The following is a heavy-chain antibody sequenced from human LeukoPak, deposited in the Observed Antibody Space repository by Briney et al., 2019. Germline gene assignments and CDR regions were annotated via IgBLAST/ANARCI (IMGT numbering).Heavy chain of an antibody. CDR1: GFTFTSSA. J-gene: IGHJ6*04. V-gene: IGHV1-58*01. CDR3: AASSGYSYYYYGMDV. Sequence: SVKVSCKASGFTFTSSAVQWVRQARGQRLEWIGWIVVGSGNTNYAQKFQERVTITRDMSTSTAYMELSSLRSEDTAVFYCAASSGYSYYYYGMDVWGKGTTVTVSS. CDR2: IVVGSGNT. D-gene: IGHD5-18*01.